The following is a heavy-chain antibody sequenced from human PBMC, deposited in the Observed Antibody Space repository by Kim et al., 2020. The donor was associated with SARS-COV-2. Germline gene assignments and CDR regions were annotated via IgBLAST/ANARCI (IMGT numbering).Heavy chain of an antibody. J-gene: IGHJ4*02. D-gene: IGHD3-3*02. Sequence: DGGSRYYADSVKCRFTTSRDNANNRVYLQMNSLRVDDTAIYYCTSIFEYWGQGALVTVSS. V-gene: IGHV3-74*01. CDR3: TSIFEY. CDR2: DGGSR.